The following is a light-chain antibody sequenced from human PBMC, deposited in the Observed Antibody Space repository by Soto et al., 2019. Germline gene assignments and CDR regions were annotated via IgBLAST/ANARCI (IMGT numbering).Light chain of an antibody. V-gene: IGLV1-40*01. CDR1: SSNIGAGYD. Sequence: QSVLTQPPSVSGAPGQRVTISCTGSSSNIGAGYDVHWYQQLPGTAPKLLIYGNSNRPSGVPERSSGSKSGTSASLAITGLQAEDEADYYCQSYDSSLSGSDGVFGGGTKLTVL. CDR2: GNS. J-gene: IGLJ3*02. CDR3: QSYDSSLSGSDGV.